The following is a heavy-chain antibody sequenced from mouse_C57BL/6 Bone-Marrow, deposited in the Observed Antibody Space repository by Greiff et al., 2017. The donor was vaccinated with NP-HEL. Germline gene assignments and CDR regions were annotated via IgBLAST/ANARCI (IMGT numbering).Heavy chain of an antibody. CDR2: IDPSDSYT. V-gene: IGHV1-50*01. CDR1: GYTFTSYW. CDR3: ASGAMDY. J-gene: IGHJ4*01. Sequence: QVQLQQPGAELVKPGASVKLSCKASGYTFTSYWMQWVKQRPGQGLEWIGEIDPSDSYTNYNQKFKGKATLTVDTSSCTAYMQLSSLTSEDSAVYYCASGAMDYWGQGTSVTVSS.